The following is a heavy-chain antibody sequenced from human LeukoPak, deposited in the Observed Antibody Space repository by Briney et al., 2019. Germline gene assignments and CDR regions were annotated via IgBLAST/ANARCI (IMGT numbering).Heavy chain of an antibody. Sequence: GGSLRLSCAASGFSFSIYGMNWVRQAPGKGLEWISYISSYSNTIYYAESVQGRFTVSRDNAISSLFLQLNNLRADDTAIYYCAVDCSSPSCYGQSAFDIWGQGTMVTVSS. CDR3: AVDCSSPSCYGQSAFDI. CDR2: ISSYSNTI. J-gene: IGHJ3*02. V-gene: IGHV3-48*01. CDR1: GFSFSIYG. D-gene: IGHD2-2*01.